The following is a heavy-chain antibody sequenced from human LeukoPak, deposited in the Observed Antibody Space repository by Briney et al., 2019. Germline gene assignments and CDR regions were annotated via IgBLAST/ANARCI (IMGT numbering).Heavy chain of an antibody. Sequence: PGGSLRLSCAASAFAFNTYGMHWVRQAPGKGLEWVAYIRYDGSNEYYGDSVKGRFTISRDNSKTTLYLQMSSLRNDDTGVYFCAKEEAPYCSGGSCFYFDYWGQGTLVTVSS. V-gene: IGHV3-30*02. J-gene: IGHJ4*02. CDR2: IRYDGSNE. CDR3: AKEEAPYCSGGSCFYFDY. D-gene: IGHD2-15*01. CDR1: AFAFNTYG.